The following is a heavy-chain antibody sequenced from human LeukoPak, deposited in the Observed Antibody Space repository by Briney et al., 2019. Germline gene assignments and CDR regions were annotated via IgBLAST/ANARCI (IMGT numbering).Heavy chain of an antibody. D-gene: IGHD6-13*01. CDR3: ARGGSSWYRGENWFDP. CDR2: ISSSSSTI. V-gene: IGHV3-48*02. J-gene: IGHJ5*02. Sequence: GGSLRLSCAASGFTFSSYSMNWVRQAPGEGLEWVSYISSSSSTIYYADSVKGRFTISRDNAKNSLYLQMNNLRDEDTAVYYCARGGSSWYRGENWFDPWGQGTLVTVSS. CDR1: GFTFSSYS.